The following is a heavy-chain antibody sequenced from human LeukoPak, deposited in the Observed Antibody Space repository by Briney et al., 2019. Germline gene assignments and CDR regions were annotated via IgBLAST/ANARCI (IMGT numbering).Heavy chain of an antibody. J-gene: IGHJ4*02. V-gene: IGHV3-7*05. CDR3: ARAVAAFDY. D-gene: IGHD6-19*01. CDR1: GFTFSNYW. CDR2: IKTDGNEK. Sequence: PGGSLRLSCVASGFTFSNYWRRWVRQAPGKGLEWVANIKTDGNEKYYVDSVRGRFTISRDNAKNSLYLQVNSLRAEDTAVYYYARAVAAFDYWRQGTLVTVSS.